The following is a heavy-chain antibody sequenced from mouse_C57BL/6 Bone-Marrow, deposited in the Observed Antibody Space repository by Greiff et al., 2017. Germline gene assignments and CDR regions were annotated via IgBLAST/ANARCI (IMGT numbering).Heavy chain of an antibody. V-gene: IGHV14-4*01. CDR2: IDPENGDT. CDR1: GFNIKDDY. J-gene: IGHJ4*01. Sequence: EVHLVESGAELVRPGASVKLSCTASGFNIKDDYMHWVKQRPEQGLEWIGWIDPENGDTEYAAKFQGKVTITADTSSNTAYLQLSSLTSKDTAVYYCTPVYYCNYPYAMDYWGQGTSVTVSS. D-gene: IGHD2-1*01. CDR3: TPVYYCNYPYAMDY.